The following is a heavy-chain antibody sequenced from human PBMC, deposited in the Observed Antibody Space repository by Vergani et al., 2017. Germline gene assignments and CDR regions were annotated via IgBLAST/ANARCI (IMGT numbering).Heavy chain of an antibody. Sequence: EVPLVQSGAEVKTPGESLKISCKGSGYSFTSYWIGWVRQMPGKGLEWMGIIYPGDSDTRDSPSFQGQVTISADKSISTAYLQWSSLKASDTAMYYCARQMTVAAAVYNWFDPWGQGTLVTVSS. D-gene: IGHD6-13*01. V-gene: IGHV5-51*01. CDR2: IYPGDSDT. CDR1: GYSFTSYW. J-gene: IGHJ5*02. CDR3: ARQMTVAAAVYNWFDP.